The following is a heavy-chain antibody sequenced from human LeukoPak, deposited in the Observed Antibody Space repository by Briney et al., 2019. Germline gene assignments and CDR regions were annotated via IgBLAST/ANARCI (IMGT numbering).Heavy chain of an antibody. CDR2: IYYSGST. CDR3: AKGILVRGAINEYYLDY. CDR1: GGSISSYY. Sequence: SETLSLTCTVSGGSISSYYWSWIRQPPGKGLEWIGYIYYSGSTNYNPSLKRRVTISVDTSKSQFSLKLSSVTAADAAVYYCAKGILVRGAINEYYLDYWGQRTLVTVSS. V-gene: IGHV4-59*01. D-gene: IGHD3-10*01. J-gene: IGHJ4*02.